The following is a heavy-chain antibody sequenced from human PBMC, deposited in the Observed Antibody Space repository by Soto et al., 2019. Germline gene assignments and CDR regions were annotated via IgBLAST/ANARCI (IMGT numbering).Heavy chain of an antibody. Sequence: SGPTLVKPTQTLTLTCTFSGFSLSTSGVGVGWIRQPPGKALEWLALIYWDDDKSYSPSLTSRLTIPKDTSKNQMVLTMTNMDPVDTATYYCAHPKRIWFGESYYYYMDVWGKGTTVTVSS. CDR1: GFSLSTSGVG. V-gene: IGHV2-5*02. D-gene: IGHD3-10*01. J-gene: IGHJ6*03. CDR3: AHPKRIWFGESYYYYMDV. CDR2: IYWDDDK.